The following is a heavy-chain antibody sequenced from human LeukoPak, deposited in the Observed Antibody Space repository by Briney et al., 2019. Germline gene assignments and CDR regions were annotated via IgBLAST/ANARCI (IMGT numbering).Heavy chain of an antibody. D-gene: IGHD3-10*01. J-gene: IGHJ6*03. CDR3: ARAMVQGSYFYYMDV. CDR2: INHFGST. V-gene: IGHV4-34*01. CDR1: GGSFSGYY. Sequence: SDPLSLTCAVYGGSFSGYYWRWIRPPPGKGLEWIGEINHFGSTNYHPSLQSRVTITLDSFKNQFSLKLNSVTAADAAVYYCARAMVQGSYFYYMDVWGKGTTVIVSS.